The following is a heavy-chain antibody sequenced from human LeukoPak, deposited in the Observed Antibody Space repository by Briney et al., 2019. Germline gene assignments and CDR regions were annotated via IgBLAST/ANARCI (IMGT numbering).Heavy chain of an antibody. D-gene: IGHD3-9*01. CDR1: GGSFSGYY. V-gene: IGHV4-34*01. Sequence: SETLSLTCAVYGGSFSGYYWSWIRQPPGKGLDWIGEINHSGSTNYNPSLKSRVTISVDTSKNQFSLKLSSVTAADTAVYYCARGNSPTYYDILTGYPYFDYWGQGTLVTVSS. CDR2: INHSGST. CDR3: ARGNSPTYYDILTGYPYFDY. J-gene: IGHJ4*02.